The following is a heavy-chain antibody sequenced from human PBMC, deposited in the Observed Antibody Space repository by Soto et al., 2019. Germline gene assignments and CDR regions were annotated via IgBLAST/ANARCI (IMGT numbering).Heavy chain of an antibody. CDR3: ARERCSSTSCYDAFDS. CDR1: GFTFSSYS. J-gene: IGHJ3*02. V-gene: IGHV3-21*01. Sequence: GGSLRLSCAASGFTFSSYSMNWVRQAPGKGLEWVSSISSSSSYIYYADSVKGRFTISRDNAKNSLYLQMNSLRAEDTAVYYCARERCSSTSCYDAFDSGGKGTRVTVSS. CDR2: ISSSSSYI. D-gene: IGHD2-2*01.